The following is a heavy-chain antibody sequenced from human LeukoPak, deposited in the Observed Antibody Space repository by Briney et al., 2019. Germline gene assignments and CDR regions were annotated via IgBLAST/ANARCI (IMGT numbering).Heavy chain of an antibody. D-gene: IGHD3-16*01. CDR2: MYYSGST. J-gene: IGHJ5*02. V-gene: IGHV4-38-2*02. Sequence: SETLSLTCTVSGYSISSGYYWGWIRQPPGKGLEWIGSMYYSGSTYYNPSLKSRVTISVDTSKNQFSLKLSSVTAADTAVYYCARGRIMITFGGVNWFDPWGQGTLVTVSS. CDR3: ARGRIMITFGGVNWFDP. CDR1: GYSISSGYY.